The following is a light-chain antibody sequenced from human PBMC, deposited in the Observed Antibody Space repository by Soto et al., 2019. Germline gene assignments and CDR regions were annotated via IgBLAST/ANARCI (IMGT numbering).Light chain of an antibody. Sequence: EIVLTHSPGTLSLYPWGIATLSCRASQSLTTNLAWYQQKPGQAPRLLIHDASTRATGIPARFSGSGSGTESTLTISSLQSEDFAVYYCQQYDDWPLTLGQGTRLEIK. CDR2: DAS. CDR3: QQYDDWPLT. J-gene: IGKJ5*01. V-gene: IGKV3-15*01. CDR1: QSLTTN.